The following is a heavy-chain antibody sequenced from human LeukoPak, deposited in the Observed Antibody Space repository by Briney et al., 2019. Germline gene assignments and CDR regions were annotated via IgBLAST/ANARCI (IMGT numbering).Heavy chain of an antibody. Sequence: GGSLRLSCAASGFTFSSYWMSWGRQAPGKGLEWVANIKEDGSEKYYVDSVKGRFTISRDNSKNTLYLQINSLRAEDTAIYDFAKHFGLRRFGELLFHPREGGGHYYHYMDVWGKGTTVTISS. D-gene: IGHD3-10*01. CDR1: GFTFSSYW. CDR3: AKHFGLRRFGELLFHPREGGGHYYHYMDV. V-gene: IGHV3-7*01. J-gene: IGHJ6*03. CDR2: IKEDGSEK.